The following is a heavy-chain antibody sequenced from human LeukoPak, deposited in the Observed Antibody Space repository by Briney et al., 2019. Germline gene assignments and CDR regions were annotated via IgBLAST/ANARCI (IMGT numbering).Heavy chain of an antibody. CDR1: GFTFRSYD. CDR2: ISSSGTTI. CDR3: AKALATRHMDV. J-gene: IGHJ6*02. V-gene: IGHV3-48*03. Sequence: GGSLRLSCAASGFTFRSYDMNWVRQAPGKGLEWVSYISSSGTTIYYADSVKGRFTISRGNAKNSLYLQMSSLRAEDTAVYYCAKALATRHMDVWGQGTTVTVSS.